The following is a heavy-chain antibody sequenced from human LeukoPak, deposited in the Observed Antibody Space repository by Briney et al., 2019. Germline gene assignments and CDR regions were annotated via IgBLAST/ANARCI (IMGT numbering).Heavy chain of an antibody. CDR3: VRGGVLKSVDY. CDR2: VYDIGST. CDR1: GGSFSGYY. V-gene: IGHV4-59*01. J-gene: IGHJ4*02. Sequence: SETLSLTCAVYGGSFSGYYWSWIRQPPGKGLEWIGYVYDIGSTKYNPSLKSRVTISVDTSKNQFSLRLSSVTAADTAVYYCVRGGVLKSVDYWGQGTLVAVSS. D-gene: IGHD3-16*01.